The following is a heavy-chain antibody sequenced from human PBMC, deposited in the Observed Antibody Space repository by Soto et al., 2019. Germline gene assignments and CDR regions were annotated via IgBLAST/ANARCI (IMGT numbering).Heavy chain of an antibody. Sequence: ASVKVSCKVSGYTLTELSMHWVRQAPGKGLEWMGGFDPEDGETIYAQKFQGRVTMTEDTSTDTAYMELSSLRSEDTAVYYCATDIPSADWNEAFDYWGQGTLVTVSS. D-gene: IGHD1-1*01. J-gene: IGHJ4*02. CDR1: GYTLTELS. CDR3: ATDIPSADWNEAFDY. CDR2: FDPEDGET. V-gene: IGHV1-24*01.